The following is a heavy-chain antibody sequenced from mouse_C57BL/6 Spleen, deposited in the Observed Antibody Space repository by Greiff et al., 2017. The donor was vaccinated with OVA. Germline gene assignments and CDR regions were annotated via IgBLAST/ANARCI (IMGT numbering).Heavy chain of an antibody. Sequence: QVQLKESGAELAKPGASVKLSCKASGYTFTSYWMHWVKQRPGQGLEWIGYINPSSGYTKYNQKFKDKATSTADKSSSTAYMQLSSLTYEDSAVYYCARDGNSAWFAYWGQGTLVTVSA. CDR2: INPSSGYT. D-gene: IGHD2-1*01. CDR1: GYTFTSYW. V-gene: IGHV1-7*01. CDR3: ARDGNSAWFAY. J-gene: IGHJ3*01.